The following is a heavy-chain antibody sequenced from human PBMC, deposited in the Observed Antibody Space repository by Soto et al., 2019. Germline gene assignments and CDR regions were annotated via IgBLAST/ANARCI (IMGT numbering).Heavy chain of an antibody. CDR3: ARDGVLRYFDWLQYANYYYYGMDV. CDR1: GFTFSSYW. J-gene: IGHJ6*02. Sequence: PGGSLRLSCAASGFTFSSYWMSWVRQAPGKGLEWVANIKQDGSEKYYVDSVKGRFTISRDNAKNSLYLQMNSLRAEDTAVYYCARDGVLRYFDWLQYANYYYYGMDVWGQGTKVTGSS. V-gene: IGHV3-7*01. D-gene: IGHD3-9*01. CDR2: IKQDGSEK.